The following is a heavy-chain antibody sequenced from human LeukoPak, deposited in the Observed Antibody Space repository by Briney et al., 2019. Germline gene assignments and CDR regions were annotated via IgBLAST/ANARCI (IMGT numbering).Heavy chain of an antibody. CDR3: AKDSAIYCTNGVCYHFDY. V-gene: IGHV3-23*01. CDR2: ISGSGGST. J-gene: IGHJ4*02. D-gene: IGHD2-8*01. CDR1: GFTFSSYA. Sequence: GGSLRLSCAASGFTFSSYAMSWVRQAPGKGLEWVSAISGSGGSTYYADSVKGRFTISRDNSKNTLYLQMNSLRAEDTAVYYCAKDSAIYCTNGVCYHFDYWGQGTLVTVSS.